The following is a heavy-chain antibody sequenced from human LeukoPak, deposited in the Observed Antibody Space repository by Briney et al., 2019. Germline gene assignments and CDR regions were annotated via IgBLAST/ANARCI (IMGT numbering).Heavy chain of an antibody. D-gene: IGHD1-26*01. Sequence: GGSLRLSCAASGFTFSRYWMSWAREASGKGLEWVLNINEDGSAGQYADSVRGRFTISRANGKNSLYLQMNSLRVEDTGVYYCARDEKMGSFAYWGQGALVTVSS. CDR1: GFTFSRYW. CDR2: INEDGSAG. J-gene: IGHJ4*02. V-gene: IGHV3-7*01. CDR3: ARDEKMGSFAY.